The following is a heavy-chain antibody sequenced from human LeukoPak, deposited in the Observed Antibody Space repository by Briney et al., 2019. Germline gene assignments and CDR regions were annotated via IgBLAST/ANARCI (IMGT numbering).Heavy chain of an antibody. V-gene: IGHV4-31*03. CDR2: IYHTGSA. CDR1: GGSISSGSNY. D-gene: IGHD3-10*01. J-gene: IGHJ5*02. Sequence: SETLSLTCNVSGGSISSGSNYWSWIRQHPETGLEWIGYIYHTGSAYYNPSLKSRVVISLDTPKNQFSLRLSSVTAADTAVYYCVRDGEGVAISVNYWFAPWGQGTLVTVSS. CDR3: VRDGEGVAISVNYWFAP.